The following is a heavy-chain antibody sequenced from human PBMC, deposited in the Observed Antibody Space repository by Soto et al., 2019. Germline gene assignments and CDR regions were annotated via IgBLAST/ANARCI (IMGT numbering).Heavy chain of an antibody. J-gene: IGHJ6*02. CDR2: INNSGGRT. V-gene: IGHV3-23*01. CDR1: GFTFSSYA. D-gene: IGHD5-18*01. Sequence: GGSLRLSCAASGFTFSSYAMSWVRQAPEKGLEWVSGINNSGGRTYYADSVKGRFTISRDNSKNTLYLQMNSLRAEDTAVYYCAKWGKSGGYSYGPYYYYYYGMDVWGQGTTVTVS. CDR3: AKWGKSGGYSYGPYYYYYYGMDV.